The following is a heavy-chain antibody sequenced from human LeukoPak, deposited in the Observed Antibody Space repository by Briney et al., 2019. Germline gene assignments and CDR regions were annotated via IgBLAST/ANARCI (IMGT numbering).Heavy chain of an antibody. V-gene: IGHV3-64*01. CDR3: ARVGSWVAYDL. CDR2: VTSDGVKT. D-gene: IGHD1-26*01. J-gene: IGHJ3*01. CDR1: GFTFSNYP. Sequence: GGSLRLSCAASGFTFSNYPMHWVRQVPGKGPEYVSAVTSDGVKTYYANSVKGRFTISRDNSKSTLSLRMGNLRAEDMAVYYCARVGSWVAYDLWGQGTMVTVSS.